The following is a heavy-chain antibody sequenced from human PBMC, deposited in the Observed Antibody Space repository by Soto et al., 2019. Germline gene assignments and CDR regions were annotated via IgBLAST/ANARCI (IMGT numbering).Heavy chain of an antibody. V-gene: IGHV4-30-2*01. CDR1: VGSISSGGYS. CDR2: IYHSGST. Sequence: PSETLSLTCAVSVGSISSGGYSWSWILQPPGKGLEWIGYIYHSGSTYYNPSLKSRVTISVDRSKNQFSLKLSSVTAADTAVYYCARVAIPYDSSGYYFDYWGQGTLVTVSS. D-gene: IGHD3-22*01. CDR3: ARVAIPYDSSGYYFDY. J-gene: IGHJ4*02.